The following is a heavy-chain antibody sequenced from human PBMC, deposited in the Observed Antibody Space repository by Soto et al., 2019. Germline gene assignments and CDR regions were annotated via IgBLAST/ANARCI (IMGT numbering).Heavy chain of an antibody. CDR1: GGSISSGDYY. Sequence: QVQLQESGPGLVKPSQTLSLTCTVSGGSISSGDYYWSWVRQPPGKGLEWIGYIYYSGSTYYSPSLKSRVTISVDTSKNRFSLKLSSVTAADTAVYYCARRLIAAAVTAWFDPWGQGTLVTVSS. CDR2: IYYSGST. D-gene: IGHD6-13*01. J-gene: IGHJ5*02. V-gene: IGHV4-30-4*01. CDR3: ARRLIAAAVTAWFDP.